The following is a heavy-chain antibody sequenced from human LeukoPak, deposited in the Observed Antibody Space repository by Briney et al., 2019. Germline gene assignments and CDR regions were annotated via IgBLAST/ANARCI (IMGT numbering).Heavy chain of an antibody. J-gene: IGHJ4*02. CDR1: GFTFSDYY. CDR3: AREPDGDYSDY. D-gene: IGHD4-17*01. Sequence: GGSLRLSCAGSGFTFSDYYMSWIRQAPGKGLEWVSYVSSSGTTIYYADSVKGRFTISRDNAKNSLYLQMNSLRAEDTAVYYCAREPDGDYSDYWGQGTLVTVSS. CDR2: VSSSGTTI. V-gene: IGHV3-11*01.